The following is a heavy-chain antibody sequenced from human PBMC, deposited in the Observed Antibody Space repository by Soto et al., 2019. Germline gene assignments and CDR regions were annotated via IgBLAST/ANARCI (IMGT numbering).Heavy chain of an antibody. Sequence: EVQLLESGGGLVQPEGSLRLSCAVSGFSFSNSAMNWVRQAPGKGLEWVSGISGSGDITYNTDSVKSRFAISRDTSKNVFYLQMRSLRAEDTAVYYCAKVPQWVLRYHDWFFDYWGQGSLVTVSS. CDR2: ISGSGDIT. D-gene: IGHD3-9*01. V-gene: IGHV3-23*01. CDR1: GFSFSNSA. CDR3: AKVPQWVLRYHDWFFDY. J-gene: IGHJ4*02.